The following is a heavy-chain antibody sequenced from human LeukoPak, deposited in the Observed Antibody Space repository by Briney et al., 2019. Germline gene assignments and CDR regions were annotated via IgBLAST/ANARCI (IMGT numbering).Heavy chain of an antibody. CDR1: GDSVSSNSVA. CDR2: TSYRSKWYN. D-gene: IGHD1-26*01. Sequence: SQTLSLTCAITGDSVSSNSVAWNWIRQSPSRRLAWLGRTSYRSKWYNNYAVSVKSRITINPDTSRNQFSLQLKSVTPEDTAVYYCARWDHGTAYFDSWGQGTLVTVSS. CDR3: ARWDHGTAYFDS. J-gene: IGHJ4*02. V-gene: IGHV6-1*01.